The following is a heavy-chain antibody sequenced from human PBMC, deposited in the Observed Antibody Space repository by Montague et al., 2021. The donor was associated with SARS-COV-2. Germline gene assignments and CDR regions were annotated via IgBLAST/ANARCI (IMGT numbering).Heavy chain of an antibody. D-gene: IGHD3-10*01. Sequence: TLSLTCAVSGGPVSSGAYSWTWVRQPPGKGLEWIGYIHHDRHTYYNPSLRSRVTISVERSKNQFSLKLTSVSAADTAVYFCAKSRITMVRGIYDAFDVWGQGTMVTVSS. CDR3: AKSRITMVRGIYDAFDV. V-gene: IGHV4-30-2*01. CDR1: GGPVSSGAYS. CDR2: IHHDRHT. J-gene: IGHJ3*01.